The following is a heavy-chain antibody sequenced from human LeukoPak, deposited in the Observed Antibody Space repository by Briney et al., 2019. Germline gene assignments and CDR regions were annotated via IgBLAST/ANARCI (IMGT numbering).Heavy chain of an antibody. CDR2: INPSGGSA. V-gene: IGHV1-46*01. CDR3: AREGEDTAMAPDY. D-gene: IGHD5-18*01. CDR1: GYTFSRYY. Sequence: AASVKVSCKASGYTFSRYYMHWVRQAPGQGLEWMGIINPSGGSASTVQRFQGRVTMTMTRDTSTSTVYMELSSLRSEDTAVYYCAREGEDTAMAPDYWGQGTLVTVSS. J-gene: IGHJ4*02.